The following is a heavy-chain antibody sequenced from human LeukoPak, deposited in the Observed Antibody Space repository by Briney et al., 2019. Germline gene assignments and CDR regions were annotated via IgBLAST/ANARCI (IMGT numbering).Heavy chain of an antibody. CDR2: VFYSGGT. V-gene: IGHV4-59*08. Sequence: SETLPLTCTVSTSHYFWGWVRQPPGEGLEWIGNVFYSGGTSYNPSLESRVTISEDKSKNQISLTLTSVTAADTATYYCASMGFKYGNVFDFWGPGTMVTVSS. D-gene: IGHD2/OR15-2a*01. J-gene: IGHJ3*01. CDR3: ASMGFKYGNVFDF. CDR1: TSHYF.